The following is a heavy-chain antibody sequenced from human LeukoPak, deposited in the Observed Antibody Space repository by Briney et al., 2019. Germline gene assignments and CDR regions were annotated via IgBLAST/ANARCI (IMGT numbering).Heavy chain of an antibody. J-gene: IGHJ4*02. CDR1: GYTLTELS. D-gene: IGHD6-19*01. V-gene: IGHV1-24*01. CDR3: ATGGQWLVHPRGIDY. Sequence: ASVKVSCKVSGYTLTELSMHWVRQAPGKGLEWMGGFDPEDGETIYAQKFQGRVTMTEDTSTDTAYMELSSLRSEDTAVYYCATGGQWLVHPRGIDYWGQGTLVTVSS. CDR2: FDPEDGET.